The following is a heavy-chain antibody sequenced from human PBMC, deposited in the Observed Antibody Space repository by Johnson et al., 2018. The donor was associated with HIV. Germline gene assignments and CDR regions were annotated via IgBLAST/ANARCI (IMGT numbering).Heavy chain of an antibody. Sequence: VQLVESGGGVVRPGGSLRLSCAASGFTFDDYGMSWVRQAPGKGLEWVCGINWHGGSTGYADAVKGRLTISRDNSTNTLYLQMNSLRAEDTAVYYCTYSSDWSPGAFDIWGQGTMVTVSS. CDR2: INWHGGST. J-gene: IGHJ3*02. D-gene: IGHD6-19*01. V-gene: IGHV3-20*04. CDR3: TYSSDWSPGAFDI. CDR1: GFTFDDYG.